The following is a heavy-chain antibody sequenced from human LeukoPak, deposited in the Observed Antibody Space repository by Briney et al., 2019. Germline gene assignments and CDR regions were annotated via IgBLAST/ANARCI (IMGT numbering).Heavy chain of an antibody. CDR2: IFTSGNT. Sequence: SETLSLTCTVSGGSISSHSWSWIRQPAGKGLEWIGRIFTSGNTYYNPSLKSRVIMSVDTSKNQFSLKLRSVTAADTAVYYCASGFRGQLGYFDYWGQGTLVTVSS. CDR1: GGSISSHS. CDR3: ASGFRGQLGYFDY. J-gene: IGHJ4*02. D-gene: IGHD1-1*01. V-gene: IGHV4-4*07.